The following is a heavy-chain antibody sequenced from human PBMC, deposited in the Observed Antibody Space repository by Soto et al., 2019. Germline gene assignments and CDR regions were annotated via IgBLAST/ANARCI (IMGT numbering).Heavy chain of an antibody. CDR2: ISREAGSI. D-gene: IGHD3-10*01. V-gene: IGHV3-64*07. Sequence: EAQLVESGGGLVQPGGSLRLSCAASGFTFSGFAIHWVRQAPGKGLECVSAISREAGSISYVDSVKGRFTISRDNSKNTLYRQMDWLRDDDPGIYFCATAFEGSGSYDKPLYFDRWGRGPQVTVSS. CDR1: GFTFSGFA. J-gene: IGHJ4*02. CDR3: ATAFEGSGSYDKPLYFDR.